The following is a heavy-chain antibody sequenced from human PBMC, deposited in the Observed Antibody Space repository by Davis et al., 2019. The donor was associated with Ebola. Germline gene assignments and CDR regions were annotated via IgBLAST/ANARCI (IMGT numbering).Heavy chain of an antibody. V-gene: IGHV3-48*02. CDR1: GFTFNRYG. J-gene: IGHJ6*02. CDR2: IGNNNDHL. Sequence: PGGSLRLSCAASGFTFNRYGMYWFRQAPGKGLEWLSYIGNNNDHLNYAESVKGRFTISRDNAEDSLSLHMSDLRDDDTAVYYCARRIILTSRGGVDVWGQGTTVIVSS. CDR3: ARRIILTSRGGVDV. D-gene: IGHD2-8*02.